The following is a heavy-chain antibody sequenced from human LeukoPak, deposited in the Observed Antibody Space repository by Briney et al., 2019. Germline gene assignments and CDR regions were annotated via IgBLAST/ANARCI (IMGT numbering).Heavy chain of an antibody. J-gene: IGHJ4*02. CDR2: IIPILGIA. Sequence: ASVKVSCKASGGTFSSYAISWVRRAPGQGLEWMGRIIPILGIANYAQKFQGRVTITADKSTSTAYMELSSLRSEDTAVYYCARDLGLGPLDYWGQGTLVTVSS. V-gene: IGHV1-69*04. CDR1: GGTFSSYA. CDR3: ARDLGLGPLDY.